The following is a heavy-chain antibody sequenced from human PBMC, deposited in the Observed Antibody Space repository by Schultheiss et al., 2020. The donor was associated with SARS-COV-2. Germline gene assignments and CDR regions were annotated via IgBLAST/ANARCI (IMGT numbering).Heavy chain of an antibody. CDR1: GFTVSSNY. CDR3: ARNRIAAAVFDY. CDR2: ISSSSSYI. J-gene: IGHJ4*02. V-gene: IGHV3-21*01. D-gene: IGHD6-13*01. Sequence: GGSLRLSCAASGFTVSSNYMSWVHQAPGKGLEWVSSISSSSSYIYYADSVKGRFTISRDNAKNSLYLQMNSLRAEDTAVYYCARNRIAAAVFDYWGQGTLVTVSS.